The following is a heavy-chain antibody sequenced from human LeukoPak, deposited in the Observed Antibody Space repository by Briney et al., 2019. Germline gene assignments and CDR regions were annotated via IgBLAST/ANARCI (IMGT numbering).Heavy chain of an antibody. CDR3: ARGAMVRGESSLDY. D-gene: IGHD3-10*01. CDR2: INHSGST. V-gene: IGHV4-34*01. J-gene: IGHJ4*02. CDR1: GGSFSGYY. Sequence: SETLSLTCAVYGGSFSGYYWSWIRQPPGKGLEWIGEINHSGSTNYNPSLKSRVTISVDTSKNQFSLKLSSVTAADTAVYYCARGAMVRGESSLDYWGQGTLVTVSS.